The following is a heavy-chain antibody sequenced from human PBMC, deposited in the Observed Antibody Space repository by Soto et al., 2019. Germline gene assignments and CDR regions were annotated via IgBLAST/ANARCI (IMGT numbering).Heavy chain of an antibody. D-gene: IGHD2-21*02. J-gene: IGHJ6*02. CDR3: TRDSVVVTAIRHYYYYGMDV. Sequence: GGSLRLSCTASGFTFGDYAMSWFRQAPGKGLEWVGFIRSKAYGGTTEYAASVKGRLTISRDDSKNIAYLQMNSLKTEDTFVYYCTRDSVVVTAIRHYYYYGMDVWGQGTTVTVSS. V-gene: IGHV3-49*03. CDR2: IRSKAYGGTT. CDR1: GFTFGDYA.